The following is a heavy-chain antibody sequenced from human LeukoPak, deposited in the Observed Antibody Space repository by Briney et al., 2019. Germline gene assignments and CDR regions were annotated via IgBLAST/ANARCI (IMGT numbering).Heavy chain of an antibody. Sequence: SETLSLTCAVYGGSFSDYYWSWIRQPPGKGLEWIGEINHSGSTNYNPSLKSRVTISVDTSKNQFSLKLSSVTAADTAVYYCARGRVGYSYGTDYYYYGMDVWGQGATVTVSS. D-gene: IGHD5-18*01. CDR1: GGSFSDYY. CDR2: INHSGST. J-gene: IGHJ6*02. CDR3: ARGRVGYSYGTDYYYYGMDV. V-gene: IGHV4-34*01.